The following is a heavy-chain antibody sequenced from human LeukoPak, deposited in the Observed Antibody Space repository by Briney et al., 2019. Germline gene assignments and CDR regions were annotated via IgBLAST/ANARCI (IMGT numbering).Heavy chain of an antibody. CDR3: ARRQLRFLDIDY. V-gene: IGHV1-8*02. CDR1: GYTFTSYY. D-gene: IGHD3-3*01. CDR2: MNPNSGNT. J-gene: IGHJ4*02. Sequence: ASVKVSCKASGYTFTSYYMHWVRQATGQGLEWMGWMNPNSGNTGYAQKFQGRVTMTRNTSISTAYMELSSLRSEDTAVYYCARRQLRFLDIDYWGQGTLVTVSS.